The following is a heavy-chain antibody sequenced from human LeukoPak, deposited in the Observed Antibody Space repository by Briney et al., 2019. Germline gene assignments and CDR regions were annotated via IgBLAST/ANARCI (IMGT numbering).Heavy chain of an antibody. D-gene: IGHD4-17*01. Sequence: GASVKVSCKASGGTFSNYAISWVRQAPGQGLEWMGGIIPIFGTANYAQKFQGRVTITADKSTSTAYMELRSLRSEDTAVYYCAREGHDYAYDYWGQGTLVTVSS. CDR2: IIPIFGTA. J-gene: IGHJ4*02. CDR3: AREGHDYAYDY. CDR1: GGTFSNYA. V-gene: IGHV1-69*06.